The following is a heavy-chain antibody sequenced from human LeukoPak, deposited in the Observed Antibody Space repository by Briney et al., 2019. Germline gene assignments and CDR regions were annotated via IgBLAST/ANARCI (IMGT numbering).Heavy chain of an antibody. Sequence: RSGGSLRLSCAASGFTFSIAWMSWVRQAPGKGLESVGRIKSKPDDGTTDYAAPVKGRFTISRDDSKSTLYLQMNSLKTEDTAVYYCTTDRRDWNDAWFDPWGQGTLVTVSS. J-gene: IGHJ5*02. D-gene: IGHD1-1*01. CDR2: IKSKPDDGTT. V-gene: IGHV3-15*01. CDR1: GFTFSIAW. CDR3: TTDRRDWNDAWFDP.